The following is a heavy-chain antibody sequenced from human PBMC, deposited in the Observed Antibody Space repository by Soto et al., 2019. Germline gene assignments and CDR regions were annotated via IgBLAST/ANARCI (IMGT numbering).Heavy chain of an antibody. CDR1: GGSISSSSDY. CDR3: ARHPGDFSSGYYTGWFDP. D-gene: IGHD3-3*01. Sequence: QLQLQESGPGLVKTSETLSLTCTVSGGSISSSSDYWGWIRQPPGKGLEWIGSIYYSGSTYYNPSLKSRVTISVDTSKNQFSLKLSSVTAADTAVYYCARHPGDFSSGYYTGWFDPWGQGTLVTVSS. V-gene: IGHV4-39*01. CDR2: IYYSGST. J-gene: IGHJ5*02.